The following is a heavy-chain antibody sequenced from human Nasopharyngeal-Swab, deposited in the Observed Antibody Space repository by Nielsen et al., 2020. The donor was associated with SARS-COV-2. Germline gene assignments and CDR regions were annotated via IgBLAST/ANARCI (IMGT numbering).Heavy chain of an antibody. Sequence: ASVKVSCKASGYTFTTYGISWVRQAPGQGLEWIGWINPDNANTNYAQNLRGRVTMTTDTSTTIAYMELRSLRSDDTAMYYCARDHNGSGNFDYWGQGTLVTVSS. V-gene: IGHV1-18*01. D-gene: IGHD3-10*01. CDR2: INPDNANT. CDR1: GYTFTTYG. J-gene: IGHJ4*02. CDR3: ARDHNGSGNFDY.